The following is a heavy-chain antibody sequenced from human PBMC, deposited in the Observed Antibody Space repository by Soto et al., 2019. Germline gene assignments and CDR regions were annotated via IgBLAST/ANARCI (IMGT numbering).Heavy chain of an antibody. V-gene: IGHV3-30*03. CDR1: GFTFSSYG. CDR2: ISYDGSNK. J-gene: IGHJ4*01. Sequence: GESLRLSCAASGFTFSSYGMLWVRQAPGKGLEWVAVISYDGSNKYYADSVKGRFTISRDNSKNTLYLQMNSLRAEDTAVYYCTTDTYRTIVTVRFDYWGHGTLVTVSS. D-gene: IGHD2-2*01. CDR3: TTDTYRTIVTVRFDY.